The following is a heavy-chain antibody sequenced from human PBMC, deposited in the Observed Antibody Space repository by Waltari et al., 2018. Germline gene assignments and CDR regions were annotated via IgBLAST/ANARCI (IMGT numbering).Heavy chain of an antibody. D-gene: IGHD4-17*01. V-gene: IGHV4-39*01. CDR3: GRVAFGDDGGYFQH. J-gene: IGHJ1*01. CDR2: MQYRGTT. CDR1: GGSISTHYN. Sequence: QLQLQESCPGLVKPSETLSLTCTVAGGSISTHYNWAWIRQPPGKGLEWMGNMQYRGTTFSNPSLKSRVTISLDTSMNLFSLRLTSVNAADTAVYFCGRVAFGDDGGYFQHWGQGTLVTISS.